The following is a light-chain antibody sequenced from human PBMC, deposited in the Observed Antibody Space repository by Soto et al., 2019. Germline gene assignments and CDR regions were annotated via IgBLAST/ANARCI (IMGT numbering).Light chain of an antibody. CDR3: ATWDDNLNVCV. J-gene: IGLJ3*02. CDR2: MNN. V-gene: IGLV1-44*01. Sequence: QSVLTQPPSASGTPGQRVTISCSGGSSDIGRNVVYWYQHLPGTAPKLVIYMNNQRPSGVPDRFSGSKSGTSASLAISGLPSEDEAHYYCATWDDNLNVCVFGGGTKLTVL. CDR1: SSDIGRNV.